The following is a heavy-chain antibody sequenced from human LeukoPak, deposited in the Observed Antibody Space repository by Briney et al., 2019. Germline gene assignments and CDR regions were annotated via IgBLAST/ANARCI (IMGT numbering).Heavy chain of an antibody. CDR1: GFTFSSYG. V-gene: IGHV3-30*02. CDR2: IRYDGSNK. CDR3: AKDLGSYSSGWLFDY. D-gene: IGHD6-19*01. J-gene: IGHJ4*02. Sequence: GGSLRLSCAASGFTFSSYGMHWVRQAPGKGLEWVAFIRYDGSNKYYADSVKGRFTISRDNSKNTLYLQMNSLRAEDTAVYYCAKDLGSYSSGWLFDYWGQGTLVTVSS.